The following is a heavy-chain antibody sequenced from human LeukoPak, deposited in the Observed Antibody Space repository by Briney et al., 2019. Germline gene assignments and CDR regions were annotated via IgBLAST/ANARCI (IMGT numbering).Heavy chain of an antibody. Sequence: GGSLRLSCAASGFTFSSYWMSWVRQAPGKGLEWVVNIRQDGSEKYYVDSVKGRFTISRDNAKNSLYLQMNSLRAEDTAVYYCARYIGLYSSSWYRLGYYGMDVWGQGTTVTVSS. CDR1: GFTFSSYW. V-gene: IGHV3-7*01. CDR3: ARYIGLYSSSWYRLGYYGMDV. D-gene: IGHD6-13*01. J-gene: IGHJ6*02. CDR2: IRQDGSEK.